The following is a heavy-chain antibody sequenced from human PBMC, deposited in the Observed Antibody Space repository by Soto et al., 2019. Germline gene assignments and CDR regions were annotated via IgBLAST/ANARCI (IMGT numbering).Heavy chain of an antibody. CDR2: IHNTGSP. CDR3: ARSRHSGSYFSDY. J-gene: IGHJ4*02. V-gene: IGHV4-30-4*01. D-gene: IGHD1-26*01. Sequence: PSATLSLTCTVSGGSISSGDYYWTWIRQPPGKGLEWIAYIHNTGSPYYNLSLKSRLTISLDTSKNQFSLRLSSVTAADTAVYYCARSRHSGSYFSDYSGQAILLTVPS. CDR1: GGSISSGDYY.